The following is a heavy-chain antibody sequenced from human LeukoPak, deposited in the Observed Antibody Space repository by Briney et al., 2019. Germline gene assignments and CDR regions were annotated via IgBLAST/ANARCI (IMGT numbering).Heavy chain of an antibody. V-gene: IGHV4-31*03. Sequence: SQTLSLTCTVSGGSISSGGYYWSWIRQHPGKGLEWIGYIHYNGNTHYNPSLKSRVTISVDTSKNQFSLKLSSVTAADTAVFYCARGAMGGANWFDPWGQGTLVTVSS. CDR3: ARGAMGGANWFDP. CDR1: GGSISSGGYY. J-gene: IGHJ5*02. D-gene: IGHD5-18*01. CDR2: IHYNGNT.